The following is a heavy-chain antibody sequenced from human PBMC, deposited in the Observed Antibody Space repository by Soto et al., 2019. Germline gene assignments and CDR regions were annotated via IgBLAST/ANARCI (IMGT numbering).Heavy chain of an antibody. V-gene: IGHV1-18*01. Sequence: QVQLVQSGAEVKRPGATLKVSCKASGYTFNSYGISWVRQAPGQGLEWMGWISVYNGNTNYAQKVQGRVTMTTDTSTSTAYMELRSLRPDDTAVYYCARDGRNGGYLDYWGQGTVVTVSS. CDR3: ARDGRNGGYLDY. D-gene: IGHD2-8*01. CDR2: ISVYNGNT. CDR1: GYTFNSYG. J-gene: IGHJ4*02.